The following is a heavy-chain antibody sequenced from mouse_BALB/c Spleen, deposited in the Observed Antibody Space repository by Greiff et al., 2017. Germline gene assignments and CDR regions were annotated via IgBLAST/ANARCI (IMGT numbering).Heavy chain of an antibody. J-gene: IGHJ4*01. V-gene: IGHV3-8*02. CDR2: ISYSGST. Sequence: VQLQQSGPSLVKPSQTLSLTCSVTGDSITSGYWNWIRKFPGNKLEYMGYISYSGSTYYNPSLKSRISITRDTSKNQYYLQLNSVTTEDTATYYCARRPFYYDYDHYAMDYWGQGTSVTVSS. CDR3: ARRPFYYDYDHYAMDY. CDR1: GDSITSGY. D-gene: IGHD2-4*01.